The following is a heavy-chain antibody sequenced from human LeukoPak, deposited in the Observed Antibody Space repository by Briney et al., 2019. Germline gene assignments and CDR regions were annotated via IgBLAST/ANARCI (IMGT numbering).Heavy chain of an antibody. Sequence: SETLSLTCAVSGGSISSGGYSWSWIRQPPGKGLEWIGYIYYSGSTYYNPSLKSRVTISVDTSKNQFSLKLSSVTAADTAVYYCARAVPYYDYVWGSFKRRTFDYWGQGTLVTVSS. CDR2: IYYSGST. D-gene: IGHD3-16*01. CDR1: GGSISSGGYS. J-gene: IGHJ4*02. V-gene: IGHV4-30-4*07. CDR3: ARAVPYYDYVWGSFKRRTFDY.